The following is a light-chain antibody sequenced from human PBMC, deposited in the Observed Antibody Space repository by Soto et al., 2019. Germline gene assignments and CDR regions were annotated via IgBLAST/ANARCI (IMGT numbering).Light chain of an antibody. J-gene: IGKJ1*01. Sequence: DIVMTQSPLSLPVTPGEPASISCRSSQSLLYSNGYNYLDWYLQKPGQSPQLLIYLGSNRASGVPDRFSGSVSGTDFTLKISRVEAEDVGVYYCMQALQIPWTFGQGTKVEIK. CDR1: QSLLYSNGYNY. CDR2: LGS. CDR3: MQALQIPWT. V-gene: IGKV2-28*01.